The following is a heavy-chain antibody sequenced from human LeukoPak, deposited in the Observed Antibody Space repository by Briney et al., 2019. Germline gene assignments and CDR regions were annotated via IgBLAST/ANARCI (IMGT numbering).Heavy chain of an antibody. Sequence: GGSLRLSCAASGFTFSSYAMSWVRQAPGKGLEWVSAISGSGGSTYYADSVKGRFTISRDNSKNTLYLQMNSLRAEDTAVYYCAKDRRGYSGYDYVPDAFDIWGQGTMVTVSS. CDR1: GFTFSSYA. V-gene: IGHV3-23*01. CDR2: ISGSGGST. J-gene: IGHJ3*02. D-gene: IGHD5-12*01. CDR3: AKDRRGYSGYDYVPDAFDI.